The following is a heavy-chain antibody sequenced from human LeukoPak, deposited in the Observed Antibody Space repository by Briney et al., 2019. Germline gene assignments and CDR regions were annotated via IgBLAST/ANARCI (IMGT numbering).Heavy chain of an antibody. V-gene: IGHV1-24*01. Sequence: ASVKVSCKVSGYALTELSMHWVRQAPGKGLRWRGGFAPEDGETIYAQKFQGRVTMTEDTSTDTAYMELSSLRSEDTAVYYCATGGYSYDYSDWGQGTLVTVSS. J-gene: IGHJ4*02. CDR3: ATGGYSYDYSD. D-gene: IGHD5-18*01. CDR2: FAPEDGET. CDR1: GYALTELS.